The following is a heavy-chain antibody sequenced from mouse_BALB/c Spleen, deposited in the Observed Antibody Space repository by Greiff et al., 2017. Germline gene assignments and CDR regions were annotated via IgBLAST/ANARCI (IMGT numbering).Heavy chain of an antibody. D-gene: IGHD1-1*01. J-gene: IGHJ4*01. CDR1: GFNIKDTY. CDR2: IDPANGNT. Sequence: DVKLQESGAELVKPGASVKLSCTASGFNIKDTYMHWVKQRPEQGLEWIGRIDPANGNTKYDPKFQGKATITADTSSNTAYLQLSSLTSEDTAVYYCARDGSSSYAMDYWGQGTSGTVSS. CDR3: ARDGSSSYAMDY. V-gene: IGHV14-3*02.